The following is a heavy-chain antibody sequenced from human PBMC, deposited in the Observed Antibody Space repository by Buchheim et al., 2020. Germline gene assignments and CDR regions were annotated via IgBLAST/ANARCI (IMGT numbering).Heavy chain of an antibody. CDR1: GFTFSSYE. CDR2: ISSSGSTI. CDR3: ARVVYDSSGYYYGGLDY. Sequence: EVQLVESGGGLVQPGGSLRLSCAAPGFTFSSYEMNWVRQAPGKGLEWVSYISSSGSTIYYADSVKGRFTISRDNAKNSLYLQMNSLRAEDTAVYYCARVVYDSSGYYYGGLDYWGQGTL. D-gene: IGHD3-22*01. V-gene: IGHV3-48*03. J-gene: IGHJ4*02.